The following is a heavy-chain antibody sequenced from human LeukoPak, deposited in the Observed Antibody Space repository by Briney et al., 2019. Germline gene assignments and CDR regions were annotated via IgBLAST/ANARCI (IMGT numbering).Heavy chain of an antibody. D-gene: IGHD3-10*01. CDR2: IIPIFGTA. CDR3: ASPRYGSGSAAHWFDP. J-gene: IGHJ5*02. CDR1: RGTFSSYA. V-gene: IGHV1-69*05. Sequence: SVKVSCKASRGTFSSYALSGVRQAPGQGLEWMGGIIPIFGTANYAQKFQGRVTITTDESTSTAYMALSSLRSEDTAVYYCASPRYGSGSAAHWFDPWGQGTLVTVSS.